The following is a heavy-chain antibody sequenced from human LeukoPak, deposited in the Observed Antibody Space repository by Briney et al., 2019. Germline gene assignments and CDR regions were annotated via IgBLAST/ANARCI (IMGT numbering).Heavy chain of an antibody. J-gene: IGHJ6*02. D-gene: IGHD5-12*01. CDR2: ISAYNGNT. V-gene: IGHV1-18*01. CDR3: ARGEEWLRSYYYGMDV. CDR1: GYTFTSYG. Sequence: ASVKVSCKASGYTFTSYGISWVRQAPGQGLEWMGWISAYNGNTNYAQKPQGRVTMTTDTSTSTAYMELRSLRSEDTAVYYCARGEEWLRSYYYGMDVWGQGTTVTVSS.